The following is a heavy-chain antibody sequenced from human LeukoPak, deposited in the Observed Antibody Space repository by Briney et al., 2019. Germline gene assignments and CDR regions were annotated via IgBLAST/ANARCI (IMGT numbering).Heavy chain of an antibody. V-gene: IGHV3-48*01. Sequence: GGSLRLSCAASGFTFSAYSMNWVRQAPEKGLEWVSYIGSSSSPIYYADSVKGRFTISRDSAKNSLYLQMDSLRAEDTAVYYCARDQAYSFDYWGQGTLVTVSS. CDR1: GFTFSAYS. CDR3: ARDQAYSFDY. CDR2: IGSSSSPI. D-gene: IGHD4-11*01. J-gene: IGHJ4*02.